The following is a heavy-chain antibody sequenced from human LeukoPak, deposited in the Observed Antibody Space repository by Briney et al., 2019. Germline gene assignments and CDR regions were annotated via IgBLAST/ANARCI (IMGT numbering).Heavy chain of an antibody. CDR2: IYYSGST. V-gene: IGHV4-59*12. CDR1: GGSISSYY. J-gene: IGHJ4*02. Sequence: SETLSLTCTVSGGSISSYYWSWIRQPPGKGLEWIGYIYYSGSTNYNPSLKSGVTMSVDTSKNQFSLKLTSVTAADTAVYYCARVRSGSNDYWGQGTLVTVSS. D-gene: IGHD1-26*01. CDR3: ARVRSGSNDY.